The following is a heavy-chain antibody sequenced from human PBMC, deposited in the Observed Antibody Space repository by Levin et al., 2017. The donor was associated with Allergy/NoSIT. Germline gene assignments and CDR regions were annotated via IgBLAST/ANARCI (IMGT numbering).Heavy chain of an antibody. CDR3: VRIFSIAVAGRWGYLDY. Sequence: GESLKISCKASGYTFTSYAMNWVRQAPGQGLEWMGWINTNTGNPTYAQGFTGRFVFSLDTSVSTAYLQINSLKAEDTAVYYCVRIFSIAVAGRWGYLDYWGQGTLVTVSS. CDR1: GYTFTSYA. J-gene: IGHJ4*02. CDR2: INTNTGNP. V-gene: IGHV7-4-1*02. D-gene: IGHD6-19*01.